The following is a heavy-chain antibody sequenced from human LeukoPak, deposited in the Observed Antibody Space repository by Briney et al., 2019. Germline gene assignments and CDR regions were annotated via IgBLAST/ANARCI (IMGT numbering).Heavy chain of an antibody. CDR1: GGSFSGYY. CDR3: ARHRSGWLQSSFDY. J-gene: IGHJ4*02. V-gene: IGHV4-34*01. D-gene: IGHD5-24*01. Sequence: SSETLSLTCAVYGGSFSGYYWSWIRQPPGKGLEWIGEINHSGSTNYNPSLKSRVTISVDTSKNQFSLKLSSVTAADTAVYYCARHRSGWLQSSFDYWGQGTLVTVSS. CDR2: INHSGST.